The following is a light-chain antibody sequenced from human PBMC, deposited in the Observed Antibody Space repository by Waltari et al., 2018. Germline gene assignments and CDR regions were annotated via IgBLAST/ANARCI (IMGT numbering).Light chain of an antibody. V-gene: IGLV3-21*03. Sequence: SYVLTQPPTVSVARGKTARSTGGGEASGVKSVHWDQQKPGQAPGMAVCDDSDRPSGIAERFFGSNSGNTATLTISRVEAGDEADYYCQVWDSSSDQVVFGGGTKLTVL. J-gene: IGLJ2*01. CDR1: ASGVKS. CDR2: DDS. CDR3: QVWDSSSDQVV.